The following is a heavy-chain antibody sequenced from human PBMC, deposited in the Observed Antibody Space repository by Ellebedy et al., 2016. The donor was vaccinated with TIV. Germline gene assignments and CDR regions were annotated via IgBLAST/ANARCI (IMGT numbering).Heavy chain of an antibody. D-gene: IGHD4-17*01. Sequence: GESLKISCAASGFTFNTYGMHWVRQAPGKGLEWVAIIWNDGSDKKYADSVKGRITISRDNSKNTLYLQMNSLRAEDTAVYYCAREAWDGDYYVDNWGQGTLVTVST. J-gene: IGHJ4*02. CDR1: GFTFNTYG. CDR2: IWNDGSDK. V-gene: IGHV3-33*01. CDR3: AREAWDGDYYVDN.